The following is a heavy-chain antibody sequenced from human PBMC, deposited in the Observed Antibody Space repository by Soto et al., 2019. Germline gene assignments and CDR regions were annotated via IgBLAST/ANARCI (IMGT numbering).Heavy chain of an antibody. CDR3: AGWRYCVVDCYTKFYYGMDV. CDR2: IIPVLGVT. J-gene: IGHJ6*02. Sequence: QVQLVQSGAEVRKPGSSVEVSCMASGSTFSSYTVNWVRQAPGQGLEWIGRIIPVLGVTHYARRFQGRVTITADRSRKTAYMELTRLASEETAVYYCAGWRYCVVDCYTKFYYGMDVWGQGTTVTVSS. V-gene: IGHV1-69*02. CDR1: GSTFSSYT. D-gene: IGHD2-21*02.